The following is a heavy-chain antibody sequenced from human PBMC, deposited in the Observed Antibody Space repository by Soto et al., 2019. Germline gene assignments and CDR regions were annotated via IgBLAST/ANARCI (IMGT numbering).Heavy chain of an antibody. V-gene: IGHV1-18*01. CDR2: ISAYNANA. CDR3: ARENSSFDY. CDR1: GYTFRNFG. Sequence: QIQLLQYGAEVKKPGASVKVTCKASGYTFRNFGISWVRQAPGQGLEWMGWISAYNANANYAQKFQGRLTMTADTSTSTAYMELRSLRSDDTAVYYCARENSSFDYWGQGTLVTVSS. J-gene: IGHJ4*02. D-gene: IGHD2-15*01.